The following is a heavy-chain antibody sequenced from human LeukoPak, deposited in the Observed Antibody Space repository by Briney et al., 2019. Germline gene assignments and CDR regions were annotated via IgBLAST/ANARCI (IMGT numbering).Heavy chain of an antibody. CDR3: ARGGGGIAAAGSNWFDP. CDR2: IYYSGST. Sequence: PSETLSLTCSVSGGSISSSSHSWGWIRQSPGKGLEWIGSIYYSGSTFYNPSLKSRVTISVDTSKNQFSLKLSSVTAADTAVYYCARGGGGIAAAGSNWFDPWGQGTLVTVSS. CDR1: GGSISSSSHS. V-gene: IGHV4-39*07. D-gene: IGHD6-13*01. J-gene: IGHJ5*02.